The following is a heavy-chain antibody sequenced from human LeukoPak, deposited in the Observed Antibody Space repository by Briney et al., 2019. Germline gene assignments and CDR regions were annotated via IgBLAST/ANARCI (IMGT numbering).Heavy chain of an antibody. Sequence: GASVKVSFKASGYTFTIYGISWVRQAPGQGGEWMGWISAYNGNTNYAQKLQGRVTMTTDTSTSTAYMELRSLRSDDTAVYYCARDSWSGYYDFWSGYYKAYYGMDVWGQGTTVTVSS. D-gene: IGHD3-3*01. V-gene: IGHV1-18*01. CDR1: GYTFTIYG. J-gene: IGHJ6*02. CDR3: ARDSWSGYYDFWSGYYKAYYGMDV. CDR2: ISAYNGNT.